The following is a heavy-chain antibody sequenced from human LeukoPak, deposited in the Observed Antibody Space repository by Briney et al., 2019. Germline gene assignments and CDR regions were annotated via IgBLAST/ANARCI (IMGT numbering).Heavy chain of an antibody. D-gene: IGHD3-3*01. CDR1: GFTFSSYA. J-gene: IGHJ5*02. CDR2: ISHDGSNK. Sequence: PGGSLRLSCAASGFTFSSYAMNWVRQAPGKGLERVAVISHDGSNKSYADSVKGRFTISRDNSKNTLYLQMNSLRAEDTAVYYCARDGRITIFGVGVTWDNWFDPWGPGTLVTVSS. V-gene: IGHV3-30*01. CDR3: ARDGRITIFGVGVTWDNWFDP.